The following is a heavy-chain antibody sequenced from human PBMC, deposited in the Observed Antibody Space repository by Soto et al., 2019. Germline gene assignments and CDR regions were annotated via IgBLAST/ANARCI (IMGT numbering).Heavy chain of an antibody. Sequence: SETLSLTCAVAGLTFRGFYWTWLRPYPGKGLEWLGDINHVGITNYNPSLKSRVSIPVDTSKSQFSLKLSSVTAADTAVYYCARAHDFWGGRQQPIDSWGQGTLVTVSS. D-gene: IGHD3-3*01. V-gene: IGHV4-34*01. CDR3: ARAHDFWGGRQQPIDS. CDR1: GLTFRGFY. CDR2: INHVGIT. J-gene: IGHJ4*02.